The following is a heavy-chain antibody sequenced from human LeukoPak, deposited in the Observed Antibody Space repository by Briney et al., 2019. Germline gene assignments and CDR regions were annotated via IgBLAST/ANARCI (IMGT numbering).Heavy chain of an antibody. Sequence: GGSLRLSCGASGFTFSNYGMLWVRQAPGKGLEWVAFIRYDGNNKLYADSMKGRFTISRDNSKNSLYLQMNSLRAEDTAVYYCARTYGSGSLNFDYWGQGTLVTVSS. V-gene: IGHV3-30*02. CDR1: GFTFSNYG. D-gene: IGHD3-10*01. J-gene: IGHJ4*02. CDR3: ARTYGSGSLNFDY. CDR2: IRYDGNNK.